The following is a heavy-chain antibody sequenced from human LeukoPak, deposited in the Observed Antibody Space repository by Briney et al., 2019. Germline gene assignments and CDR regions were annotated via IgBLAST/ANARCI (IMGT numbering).Heavy chain of an antibody. D-gene: IGHD3-22*01. J-gene: IGHJ4*02. CDR2: IYYSGST. V-gene: IGHV4-39*02. CDR3: ARDPSGYFNY. Sequence: SETLSLTCTVSGGSISSSSYSWGWIRQPPGKGLEWIGSIYYSGSTYYNPSLKSRVTISVDTSKNQFSLKLSSVTAADTAVYYCARDPSGYFNYWGQGTLATVSS. CDR1: GGSISSSSYS.